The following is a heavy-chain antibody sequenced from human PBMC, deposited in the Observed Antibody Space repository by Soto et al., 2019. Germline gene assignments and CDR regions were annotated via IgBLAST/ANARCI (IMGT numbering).Heavy chain of an antibody. J-gene: IGHJ6*02. V-gene: IGHV5-51*01. CDR3: ARTSGGEWLSSSGMDV. Sequence: GESLKISCNGSGYSFTIYWIGWVRQMPGKGLEWMGIIYPGDSDTRYSPSFQGQVTISADKSISTAYLQWSSLKASDTAMYYCARTSGGEWLSSSGMDVWGQGTTVTVSS. CDR1: GYSFTIYW. CDR2: IYPGDSDT. D-gene: IGHD3-10*01.